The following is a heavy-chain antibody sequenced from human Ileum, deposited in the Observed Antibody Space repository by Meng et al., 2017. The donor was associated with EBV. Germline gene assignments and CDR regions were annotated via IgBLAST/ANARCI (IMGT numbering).Heavy chain of an antibody. D-gene: IGHD4-23*01. V-gene: IGHV4-34*01. CDR3: ARCVRGNGNSFYCFDP. CDR2: IEQSRYT. CDR1: GGSYNDYD. Sequence: GLQQQGGTVPMKPSGYLSRAGAVDGGSYNDYDWTTLRQPPGKRAEWIREIEQSRYTKFNPSPSKRAAITRDASNNHFSLRLNSVIAADTTLDYCARCVRGNGNSFYCFDPWGQGTLVTVSS. J-gene: IGHJ5*02.